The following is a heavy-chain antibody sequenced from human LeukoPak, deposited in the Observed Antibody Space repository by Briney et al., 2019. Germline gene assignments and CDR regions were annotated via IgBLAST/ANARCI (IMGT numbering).Heavy chain of an antibody. CDR3: ARGPAAGNLLGY. V-gene: IGHV3-7*01. Sequence: GGSLRLSCAASGFTFTSYWMSWVRQAPGKGLEWVANIKQDGSEKYYVDSVKGRFTISRDNAKSSLFLQMNSLRAEDTAVYYCARGPAAGNLLGYWGQGDLVTVSS. CDR2: IKQDGSEK. D-gene: IGHD6-19*01. J-gene: IGHJ4*02. CDR1: GFTFTSYW.